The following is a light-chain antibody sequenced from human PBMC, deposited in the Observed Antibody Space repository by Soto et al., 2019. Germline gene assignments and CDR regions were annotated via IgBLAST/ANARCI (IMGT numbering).Light chain of an antibody. V-gene: IGLV2-23*01. J-gene: IGLJ1*01. CDR2: EGS. Sequence: QSVLTQPASVSGSPGQSITISCTGTSSDVGSYNLVSWYQQHPGKAPKLMIYEGSKRPSGVSNRFSGSKSGNTASLTISGLQAEDEAEYYGCSYAGSSFVFGTGTK. CDR1: SSDVGSYNL. CDR3: CSYAGSSFV.